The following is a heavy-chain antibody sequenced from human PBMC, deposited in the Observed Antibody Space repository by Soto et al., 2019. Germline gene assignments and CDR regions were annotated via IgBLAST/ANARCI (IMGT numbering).Heavy chain of an antibody. CDR2: INPNSGGT. V-gene: IGHV1-2*02. D-gene: IGHD6-13*01. CDR3: ARTPGYSNWFDP. CDR1: GYTFTGYY. Sequence: ASVKVSCKASGYTFTGYYMHWVRQAPGQGLEWMGWINPNSGGTNYAQKFQGRVTMTRDTSISTAYMELSRLRSDDTAVYSCARTPGYSNWFDPWGQGTLFTVSS. J-gene: IGHJ5*02.